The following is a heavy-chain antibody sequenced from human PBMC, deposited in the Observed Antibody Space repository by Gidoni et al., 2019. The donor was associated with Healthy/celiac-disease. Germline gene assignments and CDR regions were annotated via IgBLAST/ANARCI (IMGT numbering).Heavy chain of an antibody. J-gene: IGHJ4*02. CDR1: GYTFTSYR. CDR3: ARDDRIAAAGTGYYFDY. CDR2: ISAYNGNT. D-gene: IGHD6-13*01. Sequence: QVQLVQSGAEVKKPGASVKVSCKASGYTFTSYRIRWVRQAPGQGLEWMGWISAYNGNTNYAQKLQGRVTMTTDTSTSTAYMELRSLRSDDTAVYYCARDDRIAAAGTGYYFDYWGQGTLVTVSS. V-gene: IGHV1-18*01.